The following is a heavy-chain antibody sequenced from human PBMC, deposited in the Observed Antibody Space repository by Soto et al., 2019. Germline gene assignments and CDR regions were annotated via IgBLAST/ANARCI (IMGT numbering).Heavy chain of an antibody. CDR1: CGSITTYY. V-gene: IGHV4-4*07. CDR3: ARGPGGFGEFSLDY. CDR2: IYSGGST. Sequence: SETPSPPCPVSCGSITTYYLGWVPQPAGEGLEWIGRIYSGGSTNYNPSLRSRVTVSVYMSKNQFSLKLSSVTAADTAVYYCARGPGGFGEFSLDYWGQGTLVTVSS. D-gene: IGHD3-10*01. J-gene: IGHJ4*02.